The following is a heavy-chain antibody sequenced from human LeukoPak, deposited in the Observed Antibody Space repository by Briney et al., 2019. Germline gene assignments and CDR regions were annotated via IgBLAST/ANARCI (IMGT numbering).Heavy chain of an antibody. Sequence: KPSETLSLTCTVSGGSISPYFWSWMRQTPGKGLEWIGYISYTGGTNYNPALKSRVTISVDTSKNQFSLQLTSVTAAGTAVYYCARDDYRGVTNFDPWGQGTLVTVSS. D-gene: IGHD3-10*01. J-gene: IGHJ5*02. CDR3: ARDDYRGVTNFDP. V-gene: IGHV4-59*01. CDR1: GGSISPYF. CDR2: ISYTGGT.